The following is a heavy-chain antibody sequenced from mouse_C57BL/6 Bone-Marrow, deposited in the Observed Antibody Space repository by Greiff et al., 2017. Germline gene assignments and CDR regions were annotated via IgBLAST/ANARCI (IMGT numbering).Heavy chain of an antibody. CDR3: SPLTTVVGGYFDV. V-gene: IGHV14-4*01. CDR2: IAPENGDT. J-gene: IGHJ1*03. D-gene: IGHD1-1*01. CDR1: GFNIKDDY. Sequence: VQLQQSGAELVRPGASVKLSCTASGFNIKDDYMHWVKQRPEQGLEWIGWIAPENGDTEYASKFQGKATITADTSSNTAYLQLSSLTSEDTAVYYCSPLTTVVGGYFDVWSTGTTVTVSS.